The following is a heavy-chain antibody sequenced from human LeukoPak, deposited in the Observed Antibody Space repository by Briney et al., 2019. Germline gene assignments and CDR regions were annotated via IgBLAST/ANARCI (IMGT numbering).Heavy chain of an antibody. CDR2: IKQDGSEK. CDR1: GFTFSSYW. J-gene: IGHJ4*02. V-gene: IGHV3-7*01. D-gene: IGHD6-6*01. CDR3: ASEGQLVRQYIY. Sequence: PGGSLRLSCAASGFTFSSYWMSWVRQAPGKGLEWVANIKQDGSEKYYVDSVKGRFTISRDNAKNSLYLQMDSLRVEDTAVYYCASEGQLVRQYIYWGQGTLVIVSS.